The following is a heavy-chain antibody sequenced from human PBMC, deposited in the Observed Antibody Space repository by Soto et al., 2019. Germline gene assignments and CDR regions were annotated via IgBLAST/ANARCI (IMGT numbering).Heavy chain of an antibody. CDR2: IWYDGSNK. CDR3: ARDLVGAAADRGAFDI. Sequence: VQLVESGGGLVKPGGSLRLSCAASGFTFSSYSMHWVRQAPGKGLEWVAVIWYDGSNKYYADSVKGRFTISGDNSKNTMYLQMNSLRAEDTAVYYCARDLVGAAADRGAFDIWGQGTMVTVSS. D-gene: IGHD6-13*01. V-gene: IGHV3-33*08. CDR1: GFTFSSYS. J-gene: IGHJ3*02.